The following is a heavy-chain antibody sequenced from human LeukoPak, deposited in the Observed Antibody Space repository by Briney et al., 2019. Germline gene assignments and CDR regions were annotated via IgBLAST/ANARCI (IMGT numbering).Heavy chain of an antibody. CDR2: IKQDGSEK. V-gene: IGHV3-7*01. J-gene: IGHJ4*02. CDR3: ARDTWVVPAAIDY. CDR1: GFTFSSYW. D-gene: IGHD2-2*01. Sequence: PGGSLRLSCAASGFTFSSYWMSWVRQAPGKGLEWVANIKQDGSEKYYVDSVKGRFTISGDNAKNSLYLQMNSLRAEDTAVYYCARDTWVVPAAIDYWGQGTLVTVSS.